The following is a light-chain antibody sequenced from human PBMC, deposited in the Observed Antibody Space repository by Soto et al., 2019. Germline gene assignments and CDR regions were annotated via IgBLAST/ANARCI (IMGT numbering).Light chain of an antibody. V-gene: IGLV1-51*01. Sequence: QSVLTQPASVSAAPGQQVTISCSGSMSNIEYNFVSWYQQFPGKGPKLLIYDDNKRPSGIPDRFSASKSGTSATLGVTGLQTGDEATYYCGTWYSSLNAGVVGGGTQLTVL. CDR2: DDN. J-gene: IGLJ7*01. CDR1: MSNIEYNF. CDR3: GTWYSSLNAGV.